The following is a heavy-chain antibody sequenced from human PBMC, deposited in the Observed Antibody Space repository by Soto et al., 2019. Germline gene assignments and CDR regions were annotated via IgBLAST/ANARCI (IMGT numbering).Heavy chain of an antibody. Sequence: EVQLVESGGGLVQPGGSLRLSCAASGFTFSSYWMSWVRQAPGKGLEWVANIKQDGSEKYYVDSVKGRFTISRDNAKNSLYLQMNSLRAEDTAVYYCARDGWGSGWYVDYWGQGTLVTVSS. V-gene: IGHV3-7*05. CDR3: ARDGWGSGWYVDY. CDR2: IKQDGSEK. J-gene: IGHJ4*02. CDR1: GFTFSSYW. D-gene: IGHD6-19*01.